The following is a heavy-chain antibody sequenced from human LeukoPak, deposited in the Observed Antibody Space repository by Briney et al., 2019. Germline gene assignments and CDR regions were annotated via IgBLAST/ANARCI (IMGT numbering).Heavy chain of an antibody. CDR3: AKDSGGYCSSTSCHSYYYYYGMDV. CDR2: ISWNSGSI. D-gene: IGHD2-2*03. J-gene: IGHJ6*02. CDR1: GFTFDDYA. V-gene: IGHV3-9*01. Sequence: QSGGSLRLSCAASGFTFDDYAMHWVRQAPGKGLEWVSGISWNSGSIGYADSVKGRFTISRDNAKNSLYLQMNSLRAEDTALYYCAKDSGGYCSSTSCHSYYYYYGMDVWGQGTTVTVSS.